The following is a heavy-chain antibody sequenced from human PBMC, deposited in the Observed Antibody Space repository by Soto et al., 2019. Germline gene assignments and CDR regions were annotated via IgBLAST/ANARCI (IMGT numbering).Heavy chain of an antibody. CDR2: MYYTGVT. CDR3: ARGGEPLGYYGLDV. Sequence: SETLSLTCSVSGGSVRSGNHFWNWIRQPPGRGLEWLGYMYYTGVTNYNPSLKSRVRMSVDTSKNQFSLELTSLTAADTAVYYCARGGEPLGYYGLDVWGQGTTVTVSS. CDR1: GGSVRSGNHF. V-gene: IGHV4-61*01. J-gene: IGHJ6*02.